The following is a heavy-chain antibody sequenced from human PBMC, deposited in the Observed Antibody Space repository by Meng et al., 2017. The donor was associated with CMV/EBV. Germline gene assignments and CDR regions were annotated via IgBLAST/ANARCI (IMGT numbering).Heavy chain of an antibody. D-gene: IGHD3-10*01. CDR2: IYCSGST. CDR1: GRSAISCGFC. CDR3: ARDTMVRGGVWFDP. Sequence: SGRSAISCGFCWSWVRQHPGEGLEWIGYIYCSGSTSYTPSLKIRVTISVDTSKNQFSLKLSSVTAADTAVYYCARDTMVRGGVWFDPWGQGTLVTVSS. V-gene: IGHV4-31*02. J-gene: IGHJ5*02.